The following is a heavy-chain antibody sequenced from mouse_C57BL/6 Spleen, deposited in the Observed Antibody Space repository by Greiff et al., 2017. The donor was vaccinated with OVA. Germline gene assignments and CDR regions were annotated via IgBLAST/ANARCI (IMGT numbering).Heavy chain of an antibody. D-gene: IGHD1-1*01. Sequence: EVKLVESGGGLVQPGGSMKLSCVASGFTFSNYWMNWVRQSPEKGLEWVAQIRLKSDNYATHYAESVKGRFTISRDDSKSSVYLQMNNLRAEDTGIYYCTEMLYYYGSEIYYAMDYWGQGTSVTVSS. J-gene: IGHJ4*01. CDR1: GFTFSNYW. V-gene: IGHV6-3*01. CDR2: IRLKSDNYAT. CDR3: TEMLYYYGSEIYYAMDY.